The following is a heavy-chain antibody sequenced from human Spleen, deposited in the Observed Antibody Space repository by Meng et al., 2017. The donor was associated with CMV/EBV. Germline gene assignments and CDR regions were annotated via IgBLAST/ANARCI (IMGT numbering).Heavy chain of an antibody. Sequence: SLKISCAASGFTFDDYVMHWVRQAPGKGLGWVSSITWNSGSIAYAVSVKGRFTISRDNAPNSLYLQMNGLRVEDTALYYCAKGGGLDCSGGSCCSGWYTGMDFWGQGTTVTVSS. J-gene: IGHJ6*02. D-gene: IGHD2-15*01. CDR3: AKGGGLDCSGGSCCSGWYTGMDF. CDR2: ITWNSGSI. V-gene: IGHV3-9*01. CDR1: GFTFDDYV.